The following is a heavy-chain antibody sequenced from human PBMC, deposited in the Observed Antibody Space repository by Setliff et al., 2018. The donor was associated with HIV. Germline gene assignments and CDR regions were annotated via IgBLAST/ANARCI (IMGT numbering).Heavy chain of an antibody. V-gene: IGHV4-59*08. CDR2: IYDVGVT. CDR3: AKRPGSGTLYDAFDP. J-gene: IGHJ5*02. D-gene: IGHD3-10*01. CDR1: GGSLRTFH. Sequence: SETLSLTCTVSGGSLRTFHWTWLRQAPGKGLEWLGHIYDVGVTNYNPSLKNRVTISLDASQTRCSLTLASVTATDTAVYFCAKRPGSGTLYDAFDPWGQGILVTVSS.